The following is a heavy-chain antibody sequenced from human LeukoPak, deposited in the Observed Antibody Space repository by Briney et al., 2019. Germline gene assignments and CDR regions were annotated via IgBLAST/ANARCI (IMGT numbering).Heavy chain of an antibody. Sequence: GGSLRLSCAASGFTFSSYAMHWVRQAPGKGLEWVSVIYSGGSTYYADSVKGRFTISRDNSKNTLYLQMNSLRAEDTAVYYCARDRRDGYRGDYFDYWGQGTLVTVSS. V-gene: IGHV3-53*01. CDR3: ARDRRDGYRGDYFDY. CDR1: GFTFSSYA. J-gene: IGHJ4*02. D-gene: IGHD5-24*01. CDR2: IYSGGST.